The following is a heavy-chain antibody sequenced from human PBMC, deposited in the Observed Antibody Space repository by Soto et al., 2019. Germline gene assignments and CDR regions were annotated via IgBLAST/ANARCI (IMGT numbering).Heavy chain of an antibody. CDR2: IIPIFGTA. V-gene: IGHV1-69*13. J-gene: IGHJ4*02. D-gene: IGHD3-22*01. Sequence: GASVKVSCKASGGTFSSYAISWVRQAPGQGLEWMGGIIPIFGTANYAQKFQGRVTITADESTSTAYMELSSLRSEDTAVYYCARARNIYYYDSRGPLAYWGQGTLVTVSS. CDR3: ARARNIYYYDSRGPLAY. CDR1: GGTFSSYA.